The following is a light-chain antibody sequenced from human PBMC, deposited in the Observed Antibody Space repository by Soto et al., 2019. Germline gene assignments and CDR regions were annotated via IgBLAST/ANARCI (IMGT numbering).Light chain of an antibody. V-gene: IGLV2-14*01. CDR1: SSDVGGYDY. J-gene: IGLJ1*01. CDR2: EVS. CDR3: SSYTTSRTPHV. Sequence: QSVLTQPASVSGSPGQSITISCTGTSSDVGGYDYVSWYQQHPGKAPKVMIYEVSNRPSGVSNRFSCSKSGNTASLTISGLQAEDEADYFCSSYTTSRTPHVFGTGTKVTVL.